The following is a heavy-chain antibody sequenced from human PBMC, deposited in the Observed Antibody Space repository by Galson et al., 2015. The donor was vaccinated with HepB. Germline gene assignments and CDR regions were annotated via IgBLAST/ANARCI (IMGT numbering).Heavy chain of an antibody. CDR2: ISYDGSNK. D-gene: IGHD2-2*01. V-gene: IGHV3-30-3*01. CDR3: ARDRVPAAIESMGWFDP. J-gene: IGHJ5*02. Sequence: SLRLSCAASGFTFSSYAMHWVRQAPGKGLEWVAVISYDGSNKYYADSVKGRFTISRDNSKNTLYLQMNSLRAEDTAVYYCARDRVPAAIESMGWFDPWGQGTLVTVSS. CDR1: GFTFSSYA.